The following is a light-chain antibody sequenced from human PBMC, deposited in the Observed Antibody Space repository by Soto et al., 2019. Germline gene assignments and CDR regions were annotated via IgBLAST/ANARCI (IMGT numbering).Light chain of an antibody. V-gene: IGKV3-20*01. Sequence: EVVLTQSPGTLSLSPGGRATLSCRASQSVSRRLAWYQQRPGQSPRLLISGASMRASGVPVRFIGSGSVTDFTLTITRLEPEDFAVYYCQQYSGSPITFGLGTRLEI. CDR2: GAS. J-gene: IGKJ5*01. CDR3: QQYSGSPIT. CDR1: QSVSRR.